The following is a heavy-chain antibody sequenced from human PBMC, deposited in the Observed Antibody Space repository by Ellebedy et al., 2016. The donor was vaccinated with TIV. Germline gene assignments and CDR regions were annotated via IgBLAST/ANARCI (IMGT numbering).Heavy chain of an antibody. CDR1: GFTFSIYW. CDR2: IKQDGSEK. D-gene: IGHD4-17*01. CDR3: ARHTDYALDD. Sequence: GESLKISCAASGFTFSIYWMSWVRQAPGKGLECVANIKQDGSEKSYVDSVKGRFTISRDNAKNSLHLQMNGLRAEDTAVYYCARHTDYALDDWGQGALVTVSS. V-gene: IGHV3-7*01. J-gene: IGHJ4*02.